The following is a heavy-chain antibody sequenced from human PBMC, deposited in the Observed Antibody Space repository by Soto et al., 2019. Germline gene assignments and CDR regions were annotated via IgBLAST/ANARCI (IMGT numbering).Heavy chain of an antibody. V-gene: IGHV1-2*04. Sequence: QVQLVQSGAEVKKPGASVKVSCKASGYTFTGYYMHWVRQAPGQGLEWMGWINPNSGGTNYAQKFQGWVTMTRDTSSSAAYMELSRLRSDDTAVYYCARDTSPTVDDAFDIWGQGTMVTVSS. CDR1: GYTFTGYY. CDR3: ARDTSPTVDDAFDI. CDR2: INPNSGGT. D-gene: IGHD1-1*01. J-gene: IGHJ3*02.